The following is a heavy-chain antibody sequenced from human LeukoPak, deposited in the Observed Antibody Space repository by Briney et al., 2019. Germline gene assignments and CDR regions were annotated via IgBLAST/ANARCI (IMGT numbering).Heavy chain of an antibody. CDR1: GYTFTNYG. V-gene: IGHV1-18*01. CDR3: ARGVYYDTSGYYSSDY. CDR2: ISTYTGKT. J-gene: IGHJ4*02. D-gene: IGHD3-22*01. Sequence: ASVKVSCKASGYTFTNYGINWVRQAPGQGLEWLAWISTYTGKTDYAQKLQGRVTLTTDTSTSTAYMELRSLKSDDTAVYYCARGVYYDTSGYYSSDYWGQGTLVAVSS.